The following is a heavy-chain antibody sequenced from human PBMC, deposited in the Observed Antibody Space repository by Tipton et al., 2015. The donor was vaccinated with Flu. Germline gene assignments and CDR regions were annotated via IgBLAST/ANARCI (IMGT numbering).Heavy chain of an antibody. Sequence: GSLRLSCVASGFTFKNYEMNWVRQTPGKGLEWISYISSSGNTISYADSVRGRFSISRDNAKTSLYLQLNSLRAEDTAVYFCASLTGDDYWGQGNLVTVSS. V-gene: IGHV3-48*03. J-gene: IGHJ4*02. CDR2: ISSSGNTI. D-gene: IGHD7-27*01. CDR3: ASLTGDDY. CDR1: GFTFKNYE.